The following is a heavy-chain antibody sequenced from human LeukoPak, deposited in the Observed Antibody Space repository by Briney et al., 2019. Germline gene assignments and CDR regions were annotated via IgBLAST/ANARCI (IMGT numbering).Heavy chain of an antibody. CDR1: GFTFSGNW. J-gene: IGHJ3*02. CDR2: IMQARSDK. D-gene: IGHD6-13*01. Sequence: AGSLRLSCAASGFTFSGNWMSWVRQAPGKGLEWVANIMQARSDKSYVDYEKDRFITSRDNDKNSLFLQMNSLRGADTAVYYCARNWQWQQLDGDAFDIWGQGTRVTVSA. V-gene: IGHV3-7*04. CDR3: ARNWQWQQLDGDAFDI.